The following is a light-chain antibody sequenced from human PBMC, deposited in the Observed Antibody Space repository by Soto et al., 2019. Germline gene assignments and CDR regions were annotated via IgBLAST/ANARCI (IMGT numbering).Light chain of an antibody. CDR2: GNS. CDR3: QSYDNSLSVYV. J-gene: IGLJ1*01. CDR1: SSNIGAHYD. Sequence: QSVLTQPPSVSGAPGQRVTISCTGSSSNIGAHYDVHWYQQLPGTAPKLLIYGNSNRPSGVPDRFSRSKSGTSASLAITGLQAEDEADYYCQSYDNSLSVYVFGTGAKV. V-gene: IGLV1-40*01.